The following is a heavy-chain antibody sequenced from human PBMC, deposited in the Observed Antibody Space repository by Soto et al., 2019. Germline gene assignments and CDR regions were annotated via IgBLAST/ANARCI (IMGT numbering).Heavy chain of an antibody. Sequence: GGSLRLSCAASGFTFISYGMHLVRQAPGKGLEWVAVISYDGSNKYYADSVKGRFTISRDNSKNTLYLQMNSLRAEDTAVYYCAKASEFRIAAAGHDYWGQGTLLTVSS. D-gene: IGHD6-13*01. V-gene: IGHV3-30*18. CDR3: AKASEFRIAAAGHDY. CDR1: GFTFISYG. J-gene: IGHJ4*02. CDR2: ISYDGSNK.